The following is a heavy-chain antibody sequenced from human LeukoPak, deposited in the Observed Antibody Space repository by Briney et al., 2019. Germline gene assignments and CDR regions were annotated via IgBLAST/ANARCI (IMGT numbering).Heavy chain of an antibody. CDR3: ARERISSSWYYFDY. Sequence: GGSLRLSCAASGFTLSSYSMNWVRQAPGKGLEWVSSISSSSSYIYYADSVKGRFTISRDNAKNSLYLQMNSLRAEDTAVYYCARERISSSWYYFDYWGQGTLVTVSS. CDR1: GFTLSSYS. V-gene: IGHV3-21*01. CDR2: ISSSSSYI. D-gene: IGHD6-13*01. J-gene: IGHJ4*02.